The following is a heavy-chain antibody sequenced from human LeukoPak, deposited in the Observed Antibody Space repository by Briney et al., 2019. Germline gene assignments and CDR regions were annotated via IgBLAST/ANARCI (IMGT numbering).Heavy chain of an antibody. CDR1: GGSISGYY. D-gene: IGHD6-19*01. V-gene: IGHV4-59*01. CDR3: AREGQWLPDWFDP. J-gene: IGHJ5*02. Sequence: PSETLSLTCTVSGGSISGYYWSWIRQPPGQGLEWLGYIHYRGSTNYNPSLKSRLTISLDMSKNQFSLKLNSVTAADTAVYYCAREGQWLPDWFDPWGQGTLVTVSS. CDR2: IHYRGST.